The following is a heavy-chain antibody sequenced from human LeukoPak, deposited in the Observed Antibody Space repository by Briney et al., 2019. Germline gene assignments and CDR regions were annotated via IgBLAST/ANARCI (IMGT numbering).Heavy chain of an antibody. CDR1: RFTFSSYA. Sequence: GGSLRLSCAASRFTFSSYAISWVRQAAGKGLEWVSVISASGGTTFYADSVRGRFTISRDNSKNMMYLQMNNLRVEDTAVYYCARGQAMAGGISARLDPWGQGTLVTVSS. J-gene: IGHJ5*02. D-gene: IGHD3-10*01. CDR2: ISASGGTT. V-gene: IGHV3-23*01. CDR3: ARGQAMAGGISARLDP.